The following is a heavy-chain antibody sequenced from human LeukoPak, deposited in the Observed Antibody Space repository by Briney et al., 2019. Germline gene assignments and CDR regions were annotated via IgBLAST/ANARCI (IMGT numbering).Heavy chain of an antibody. CDR2: IYYSGST. Sequence: SETLSLTCTVSGGSISSYYWSWIRQPPGKGLEWIGYIYYSGSTNYNPSLKSRVTISVDTSKNQFSLKLSSVTAADTAVYYCARHRDYRVYDFDYWGQGTLVTVSS. CDR1: GGSISSYY. CDR3: ARHRDYRVYDFDY. D-gene: IGHD5/OR15-5a*01. V-gene: IGHV4-59*08. J-gene: IGHJ4*02.